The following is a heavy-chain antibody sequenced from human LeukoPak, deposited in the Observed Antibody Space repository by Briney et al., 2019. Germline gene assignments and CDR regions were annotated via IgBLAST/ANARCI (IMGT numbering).Heavy chain of an antibody. J-gene: IGHJ3*02. CDR1: GGTFSSYA. D-gene: IGHD3-16*01. CDR2: IIPIFGTA. Sequence: SVKVSCKASGGTFSSYAISWVRQAPGQGLEWMGRIIPIFGTANYALKFQGRVTITTDESTSTAYMELSSLRSEDTAVYYCARPLGGYDAFDIWGQGTMVTVSS. CDR3: ARPLGGYDAFDI. V-gene: IGHV1-69*05.